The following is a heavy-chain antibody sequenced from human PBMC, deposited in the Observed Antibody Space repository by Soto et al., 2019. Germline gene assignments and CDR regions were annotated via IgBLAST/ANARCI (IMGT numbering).Heavy chain of an antibody. CDR3: TTDLGYCSSTSCYRFDY. J-gene: IGHJ4*02. CDR1: GFTFSNAW. Sequence: GALRLSCAASGFTFSNAWMSWVRQAPGKGLEWVGRIKSKTDGGTTDYAAPVKGRFTISRDDSKNTLYLQMNSLKTEDTAVYYCTTDLGYCSSTSCYRFDYWGQGTLVTVSS. D-gene: IGHD2-2*01. V-gene: IGHV3-15*01. CDR2: IKSKTDGGTT.